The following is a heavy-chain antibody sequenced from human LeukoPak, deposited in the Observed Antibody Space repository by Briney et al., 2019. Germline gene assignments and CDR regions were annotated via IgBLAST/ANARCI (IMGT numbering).Heavy chain of an antibody. V-gene: IGHV3-43*01. CDR2: ISWDGGST. J-gene: IGHJ3*02. CDR3: AKDVVMKWLLNQNAFDI. Sequence: GGSLSLTCPPATFLHQASTPHAMRQAPGKGLEWVSLISWDGGSTYYADSVKGRFTISRDNSKNSLYLQMYSLRTEDTALYYCAKDVVMKWLLNQNAFDIWGQGTMVTVSS. CDR1: TFLHQAST. D-gene: IGHD5-12*01.